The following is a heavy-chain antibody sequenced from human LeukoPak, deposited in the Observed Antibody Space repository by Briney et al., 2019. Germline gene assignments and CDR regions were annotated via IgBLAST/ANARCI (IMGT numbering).Heavy chain of an antibody. CDR3: AREASGVVIFDY. CDR1: GYTFTSYA. Sequence: ASVKVSCKASGYTFTSYAMNWVRQAPGQGLEWMGGIIPIFGTANYAQKFQGRVTITADKSTSTAYMELSSLRSEDTAVYYCAREASGVVIFDYWGQGTLVTVSS. CDR2: IIPIFGTA. V-gene: IGHV1-69*06. D-gene: IGHD3-3*01. J-gene: IGHJ4*02.